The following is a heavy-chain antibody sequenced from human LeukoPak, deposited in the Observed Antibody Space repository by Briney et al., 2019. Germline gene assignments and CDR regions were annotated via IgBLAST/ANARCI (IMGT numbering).Heavy chain of an antibody. V-gene: IGHV4-39*07. J-gene: IGHJ4*02. CDR3: ASRSEPDLSVDY. CDR1: GGSFSSSSHY. Sequence: PSETLSLTCTVSGGSFSSSSHYWGWIRQPPGKGLEGIGSIYYSGYTYYNPSLQSRVTMSVDTSRNQFSLSLKSVTAADTAIYYCASRSEPDLSVDYWGQGTLVTVSS. CDR2: IYYSGYT.